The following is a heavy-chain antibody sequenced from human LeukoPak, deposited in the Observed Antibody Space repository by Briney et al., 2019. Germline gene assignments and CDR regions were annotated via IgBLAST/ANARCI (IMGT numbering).Heavy chain of an antibody. V-gene: IGHV3-48*01. D-gene: IGHD2-15*01. J-gene: IGHJ6*02. Sequence: GGSLRLSCAASGFTFSNAWMSWVRQAPGKGLEWVSYISSSSSTIYYADSVKGRFTISRDNAKNSLYLQMNSLRAEDTAVYYCARDRLEVYCSGGSCYFYYYGMDVWGQGTTVTVSS. CDR1: GFTFSNAW. CDR3: ARDRLEVYCSGGSCYFYYYGMDV. CDR2: ISSSSSTI.